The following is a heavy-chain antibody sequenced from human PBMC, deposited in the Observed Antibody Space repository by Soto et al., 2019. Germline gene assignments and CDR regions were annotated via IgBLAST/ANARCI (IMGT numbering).Heavy chain of an antibody. J-gene: IGHJ6*03. CDR3: ARTGWNYVPYYYYYYMDV. V-gene: IGHV4-59*08. Sequence: SETLSLTCTVSGGSISSYYWSWIRQPPGKGLEWIGYIYYSGSTNYNPSLKSRVTISVDTSKNQFSLKLSSVTAADTAVYYCARTGWNYVPYYYYYYMDVWGKGTTVTVSS. CDR2: IYYSGST. CDR1: GGSISSYY. D-gene: IGHD1-7*01.